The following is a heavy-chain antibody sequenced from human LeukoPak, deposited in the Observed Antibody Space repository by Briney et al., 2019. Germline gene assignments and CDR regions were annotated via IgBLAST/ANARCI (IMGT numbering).Heavy chain of an antibody. CDR3: ARDVGGTFYY. J-gene: IGHJ4*02. CDR2: IKGDESAK. V-gene: IGHV3-7*01. Sequence: GGSLRLSCAASRFTFSTYRMAWVRQAPGKGLEWVANIKGDESAKHQADSVKGRFTISRDNAQNSVYLHMRSLRGEDTAVYYCARDVGGTFYYWGQGTLVTVSS. CDR1: RFTFSTYR.